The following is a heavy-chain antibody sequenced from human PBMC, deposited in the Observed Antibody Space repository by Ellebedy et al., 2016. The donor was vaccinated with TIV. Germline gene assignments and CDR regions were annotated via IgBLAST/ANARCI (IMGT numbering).Heavy chain of an antibody. D-gene: IGHD6-19*01. J-gene: IGHJ5*02. CDR2: FSDNT. CDR1: GFTFSSYA. V-gene: IGHV3-23*01. CDR3: ARSGIAVAGTPSWFDP. Sequence: GESLKISCAASGFTFSSYAMSWVRQAPGKGLEWVAGFSDNTYYADSVRGRFTISRDNSQNTLYLQMNSLRAEETAVYYCARSGIAVAGTPSWFDPWGQGTLVTVSS.